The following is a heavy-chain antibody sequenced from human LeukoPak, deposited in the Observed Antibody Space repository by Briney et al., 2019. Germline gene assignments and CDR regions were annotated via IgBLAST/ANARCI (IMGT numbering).Heavy chain of an antibody. CDR3: ARAADSSGYLLAYFDY. J-gene: IGHJ4*02. CDR1: GFTFSSYG. V-gene: IGHV3-30*03. CDR2: ISYDGSNK. D-gene: IGHD3-22*01. Sequence: PGGSLRLSCAASGFTFSSYGMHWVRQAPGKGLEWVAVISYDGSNKYYADSVKGRFTISRDNSKNTLYLQMNSLRAEDTAVYYCARAADSSGYLLAYFDYWGQGTLVTVSS.